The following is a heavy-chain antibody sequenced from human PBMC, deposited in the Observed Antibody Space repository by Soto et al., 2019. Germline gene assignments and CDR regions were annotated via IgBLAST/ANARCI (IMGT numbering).Heavy chain of an antibody. D-gene: IGHD2-21*01. J-gene: IGHJ4*01. CDR3: ATLQVAYPHY. Sequence: SETLSLTCTVSGDSISGSPYFWGWIRQPPGKRLEWIGSVFYDGYTLYTPSLRSRVTISVDTSKNQFSLKLTSVAVADTATYFCATLQVAYPHYWGHGTLITVSS. CDR1: GDSISGSPYF. V-gene: IGHV4-39*01. CDR2: VFYDGYT.